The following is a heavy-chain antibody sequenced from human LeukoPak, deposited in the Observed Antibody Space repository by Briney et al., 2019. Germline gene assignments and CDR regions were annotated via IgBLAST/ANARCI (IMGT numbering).Heavy chain of an antibody. V-gene: IGHV4-59*08. CDR1: GGSINGYY. CDR3: ARHLHYGGKPFDY. J-gene: IGHJ4*02. Sequence: SETLSLTCTVSGGSINGYYWSWIRQSPGKGLEWIGYVYYSGSTDYNPSLRSRVTISVDTSKNQFSLRLSSVTAADTAVYYCARHLHYGGKPFDYWGQGALVTVSS. D-gene: IGHD4-23*01. CDR2: VYYSGST.